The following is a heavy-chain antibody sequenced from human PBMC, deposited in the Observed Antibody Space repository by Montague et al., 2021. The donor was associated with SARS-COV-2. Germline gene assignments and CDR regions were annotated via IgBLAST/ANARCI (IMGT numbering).Heavy chain of an antibody. J-gene: IGHJ4*02. V-gene: IGHV3-23*03. D-gene: IGHD3-3*01. Sequence: SLRLSCAASGFTVSSYALSWVRQAPGKGLEWVSVIYSGVSSPYYSYSXXVLFTISRDNSKNTLYLQMNSLRAEDTAVYYCAKVKHVHYDFWSGYRGGYFDYWGQGTLVTVSS. CDR3: AKVKHVHYDFWSGYRGGYFDY. CDR1: GFTVSSYA. CDR2: IYSGVSSP.